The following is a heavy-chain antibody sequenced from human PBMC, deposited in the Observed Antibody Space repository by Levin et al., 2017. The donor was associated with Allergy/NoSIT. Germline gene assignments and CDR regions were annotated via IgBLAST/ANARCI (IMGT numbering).Heavy chain of an antibody. V-gene: IGHV5-51*01. J-gene: IGHJ4*02. CDR2: FYPGDSDF. Sequence: ASVKVSCQGSGYNFPAYWIGWVRQTPEKGLEWMGIFYPGDSDFRYSPSFQGQVTMSADKSIDTAYLQWNSLKASDTAMYFCTRQAPYSGYYDNWGQGTPVTVTS. D-gene: IGHD3-22*01. CDR1: GYNFPAYW. CDR3: TRQAPYSGYYDN.